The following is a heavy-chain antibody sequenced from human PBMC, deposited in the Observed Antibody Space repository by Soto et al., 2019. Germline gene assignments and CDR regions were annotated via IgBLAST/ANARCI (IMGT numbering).Heavy chain of an antibody. CDR2: ISGYNGNT. D-gene: IGHD6-13*01. V-gene: IGHV1-18*01. J-gene: IGHJ2*01. CDR1: GYTFTSYG. Sequence: ASVKVSCKASGYTFTSYGIIWVRQAPGQGLEWMGWISGYNGNTNYAQTLQGRATMTTDTSTNTAYMELRSLRSDDTAVYYCARDRGLRQQLSDSSPGYFDLWGRGTLVTVSS. CDR3: ARDRGLRQQLSDSSPGYFDL.